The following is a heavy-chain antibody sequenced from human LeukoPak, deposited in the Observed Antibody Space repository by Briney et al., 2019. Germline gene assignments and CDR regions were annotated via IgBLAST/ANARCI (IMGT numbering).Heavy chain of an antibody. V-gene: IGHV3-9*03. J-gene: IGHJ3*02. CDR2: ISWNSGSI. CDR3: AKDIARESGHDAFDI. CDR1: GFTFDDYA. Sequence: PGGSLRLSCAASGFTFDDYAMHWVRQAPGKGLEWVSGISWNSGSIGYADSVKGRFTISRDNAKNSLYLQMNSLRAEDMALYYCAKDIARESGHDAFDIWGQGTMVTVSS.